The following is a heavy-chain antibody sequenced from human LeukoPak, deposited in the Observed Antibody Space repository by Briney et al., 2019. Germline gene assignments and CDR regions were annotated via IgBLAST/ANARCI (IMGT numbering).Heavy chain of an antibody. D-gene: IGHD2-2*01. Sequence: GGSLRLSCAASGFTFSNYSMNWVRQAPGKGLEWVSYISSSSSTIYYADSVKGRFTISRDNAKNSLYLQMNSLRAEDTAVYYCARDRSDIVVVPAAMGDYWGQGTLVTVSS. CDR2: ISSSSSTI. CDR3: ARDRSDIVVVPAAMGDY. V-gene: IGHV3-48*01. J-gene: IGHJ4*02. CDR1: GFTFSNYS.